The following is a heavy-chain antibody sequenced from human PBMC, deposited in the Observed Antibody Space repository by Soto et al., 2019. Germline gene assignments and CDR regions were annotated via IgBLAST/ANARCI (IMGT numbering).Heavy chain of an antibody. D-gene: IGHD3-10*01. CDR3: ARAGYGSEAAFDI. CDR2: INHSGST. V-gene: IGHV4-34*01. J-gene: IGHJ3*02. Sequence: SETLSLTCAVYGGSFSGYYWSWIRQPPGKGLEWIGEINHSGSTNYNPSLKSRVTISVDTSKNQFSLKLSSVTAADTAVYYCARAGYGSEAAFDIWGQGTMVTVS. CDR1: GGSFSGYY.